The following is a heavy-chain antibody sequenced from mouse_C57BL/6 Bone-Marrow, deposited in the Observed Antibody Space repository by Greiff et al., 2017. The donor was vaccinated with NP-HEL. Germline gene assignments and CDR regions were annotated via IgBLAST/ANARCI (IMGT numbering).Heavy chain of an antibody. CDR1: GYTFTSYW. Sequence: VQLQQPGAELVKPGASVKLSCKASGYTFTSYWMHWVKQRPGQGLEWIGMINPNSGSTNYNEKFKSQATLTVDKSSSPAYMQISSLTSEDSAVYYCEIFQYGSSDCAMDYWGQGTSVTVSS. J-gene: IGHJ4*01. CDR2: INPNSGST. V-gene: IGHV1-64*01. CDR3: EIFQYGSSDCAMDY. D-gene: IGHD1-1*01.